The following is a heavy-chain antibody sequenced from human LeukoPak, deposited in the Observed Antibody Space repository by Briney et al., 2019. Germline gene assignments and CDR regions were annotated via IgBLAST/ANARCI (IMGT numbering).Heavy chain of an antibody. J-gene: IGHJ4*02. CDR2: ITGSGGNT. CDR1: GFNFSNYA. CDR3: AKWGDYDVLTGYYVSDY. Sequence: GSLRPSCAASGFNFSNYAMSWVRQASGKGLEWVSAITGSGGNTYYADSVKGRFTISRDNSKNTVFLQMNSLRAEDTAVYYCAKWGDYDVLTGYYVSDYWGQGTLVTVSS. V-gene: IGHV3-23*01. D-gene: IGHD3-9*01.